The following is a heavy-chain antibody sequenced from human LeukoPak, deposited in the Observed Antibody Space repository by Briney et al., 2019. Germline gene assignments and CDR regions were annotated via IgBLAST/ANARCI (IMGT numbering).Heavy chain of an antibody. CDR3: ARENYHDSSGYPC. J-gene: IGHJ4*02. Sequence: GRSLRLSCTASGFTFGDYALSWFRQAPGKGLEWVSFIRCKAYDGTAAYAASVQGRFTISRDDSKRIAYLQMNSLKTEDTAMYYCARENYHDSSGYPCWGQGTLVTVFS. CDR2: IRCKAYDGTA. CDR1: GFTFGDYA. D-gene: IGHD3-22*01. V-gene: IGHV3-49*03.